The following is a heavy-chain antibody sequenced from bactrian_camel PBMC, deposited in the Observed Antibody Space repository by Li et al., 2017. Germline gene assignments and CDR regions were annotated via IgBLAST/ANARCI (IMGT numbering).Heavy chain of an antibody. CDR1: GYTYRSAC. V-gene: IGHV3S55*01. J-gene: IGHJ4*01. CDR2: YTDSVRT. Sequence: HVQLVESGGGSVQAGGSLRLSRAASGYTYRSACMGWFRQIPGREREAVATYTDSVRTSYLDSVKGRFFIAKDDAKNTLYLQMDSLKPEDTAKYYCAATLRERGSSKCPSEYDYWGQGTQVTVS. CDR3: AATLRERGSSKCPSEYDY. D-gene: IGHD1*01.